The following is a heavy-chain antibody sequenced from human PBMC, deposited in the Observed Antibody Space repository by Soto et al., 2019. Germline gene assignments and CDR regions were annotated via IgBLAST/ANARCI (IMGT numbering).Heavy chain of an antibody. CDR1: GGSISSGDYY. CDR3: AREDIVVVKGFDY. D-gene: IGHD2-21*01. V-gene: IGHV4-30-4*01. CDR2: IYYSGST. J-gene: IGHJ4*02. Sequence: SETLSLTCTISGGSISSGDYYWSWIRQPPGKGLEYIGYIYYSGSTYYNPSLKSRATISVDTSKNQFSLKVSSVTAADTAVYYCAREDIVVVKGFDYWGQGTLVTVSS.